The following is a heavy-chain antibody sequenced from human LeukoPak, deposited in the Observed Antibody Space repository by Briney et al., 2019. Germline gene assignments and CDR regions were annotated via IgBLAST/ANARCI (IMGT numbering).Heavy chain of an antibody. V-gene: IGHV3-21*01. Sequence: GGSLRLSCAASGFTFSSYSMNWVRQAPGKGLEWVSSISSSSSYIYYADSVKGRFTISRDNAKNSLYLQMNSLRAEDTAVYYYARGMVVAATGFDYWGQGTLVTVSS. CDR3: ARGMVVAATGFDY. J-gene: IGHJ4*02. CDR1: GFTFSSYS. D-gene: IGHD2-15*01. CDR2: ISSSSSYI.